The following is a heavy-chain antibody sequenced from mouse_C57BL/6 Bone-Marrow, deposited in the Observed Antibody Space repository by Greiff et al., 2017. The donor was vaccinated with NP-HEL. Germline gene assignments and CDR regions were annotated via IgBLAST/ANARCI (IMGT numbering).Heavy chain of an antibody. Sequence: QVQLQQPGAELVKPGASVKLSCKASGYTFTSYWMQWVKQRPGQGLEWIGEIDPSDSYTNYNQKFKGKATLTVDTSSSTAYMQLSSLTSEDSAVYYVARDDGYPSAMDYWGQGTSVTVSS. J-gene: IGHJ4*01. CDR1: GYTFTSYW. CDR3: ARDDGYPSAMDY. V-gene: IGHV1-50*01. CDR2: IDPSDSYT. D-gene: IGHD2-3*01.